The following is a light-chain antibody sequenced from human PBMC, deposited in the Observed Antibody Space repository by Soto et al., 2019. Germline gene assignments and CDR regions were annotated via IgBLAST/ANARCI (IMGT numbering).Light chain of an antibody. J-gene: IGKJ1*01. CDR3: QQSYSAPWT. CDR2: DAS. Sequence: DIQMTQSPSSLASSVGARVTITCRASQSISTYLNWYQQKPGKAPKVLIFDASRLQSGVASRFSGSGSGTDFTLTISSLQPEDSATYYCQQSYSAPWTFGQGTKVQV. CDR1: QSISTY. V-gene: IGKV1-39*01.